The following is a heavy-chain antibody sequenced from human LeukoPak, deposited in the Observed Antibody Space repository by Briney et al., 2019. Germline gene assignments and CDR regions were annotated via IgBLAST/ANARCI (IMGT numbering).Heavy chain of an antibody. CDR1: GYTFTSYG. Sequence: ASVKVSCKASGYTFTSYGISRVRQAPGQGLEWMGWINPDSGGTNYAQKFQGRVTMTRDTPINTAYSELRRLRSDDTAVYYCARVDFWSGTFDHWGQGTLVTVSS. CDR2: INPDSGGT. J-gene: IGHJ4*02. CDR3: ARVDFWSGTFDH. V-gene: IGHV1-2*02. D-gene: IGHD3-3*01.